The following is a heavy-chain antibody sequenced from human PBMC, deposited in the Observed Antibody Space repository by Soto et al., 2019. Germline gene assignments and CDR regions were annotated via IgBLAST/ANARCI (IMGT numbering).Heavy chain of an antibody. D-gene: IGHD3-3*01. CDR2: IYYSGST. CDR3: ARLTDFWSGYYAPVGFWSDP. Sequence: PETLSLTCTVSGGSISSSSYYWGWIRQPPGKGLEWIGSIYYSGSTYYNPSLKSRVTISVDTSKNQFSLKLSSVTAADTAVYYFARLTDFWSGYYAPVGFWSDPWGQGTLVTVSS. V-gene: IGHV4-39*01. J-gene: IGHJ5*02. CDR1: GGSISSSSYY.